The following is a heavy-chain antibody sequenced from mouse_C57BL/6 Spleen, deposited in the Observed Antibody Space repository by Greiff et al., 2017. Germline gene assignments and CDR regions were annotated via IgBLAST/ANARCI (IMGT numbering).Heavy chain of an antibody. CDR1: GFTFSSYT. CDR3: AKLFYFDY. J-gene: IGHJ2*01. V-gene: IGHV5-9*01. Sequence: EVKLMESGGGLVKPGGSLKLSCAASGFTFSSYTMSWVRQTPEKRLEWVATISGGGGNTYYPDSVKGRFTISRDNAKNTLYLQMSSLRSEDTALYYCAKLFYFDYWGQGTTLTVSS. CDR2: ISGGGGNT.